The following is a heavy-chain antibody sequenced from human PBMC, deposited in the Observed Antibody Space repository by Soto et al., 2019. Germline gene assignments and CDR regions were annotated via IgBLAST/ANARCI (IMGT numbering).Heavy chain of an antibody. D-gene: IGHD3-22*01. V-gene: IGHV1-69*13. CDR1: GGTFSSYA. CDR3: ARAKGEGDSSGYYDY. CDR2: IIPIFGTA. J-gene: IGHJ4*02. Sequence: SSVKVSCKASGGTFSSYAISWVRQAPGQGLEWMGGIIPIFGTANYAQKFQGRVTITADESTSKAYMELSSLRSEDTAVYYCARAKGEGDSSGYYDYWGQGTLDTVSS.